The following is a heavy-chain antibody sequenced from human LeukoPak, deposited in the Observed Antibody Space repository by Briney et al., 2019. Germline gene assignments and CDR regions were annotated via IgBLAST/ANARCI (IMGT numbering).Heavy chain of an antibody. CDR1: GFTFSDYY. J-gene: IGHJ4*02. CDR2: ISSSGSTI. D-gene: IGHD4-17*01. V-gene: IGHV3-11*01. Sequence: GGSLRLSCAASGFTFSDYYMSWIRQAPGKGLEWVSYISSSGSTIYYADSVKGRFTISRDNAKNPLYLQMNSLRAEDTAVYYCARPPRVGDPNYYFDYWGQGTLVTVSS. CDR3: ARPPRVGDPNYYFDY.